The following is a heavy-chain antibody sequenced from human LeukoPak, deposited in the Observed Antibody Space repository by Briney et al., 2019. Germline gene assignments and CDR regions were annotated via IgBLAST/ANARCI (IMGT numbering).Heavy chain of an antibody. D-gene: IGHD3-22*01. J-gene: IGHJ4*02. V-gene: IGHV3-7*01. CDR3: AGSLHYYDTSGPDY. CDR1: GLTFSRDW. Sequence: GGSLRLSCEASGLTFSRDWMGWVRQAPGKGLEWVANIRQDGGETYYGDSVKGRFIISRDNAKNSLFLQMNRLRAEDTAVYYCAGSLHYYDTSGPDYWGQGTLVTVSS. CDR2: IRQDGGET.